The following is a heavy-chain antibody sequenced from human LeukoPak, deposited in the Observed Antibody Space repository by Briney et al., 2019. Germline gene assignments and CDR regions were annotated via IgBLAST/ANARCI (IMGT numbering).Heavy chain of an antibody. CDR2: IKQDGSEK. V-gene: IGHV3-7*03. CDR1: GFTFSSYW. D-gene: IGHD2-2*01. Sequence: GGSLRLSCAASGFTFSSYWMSWVRQAPGKGLEWVANIKQDGSEKYYVDSVKGRFTISRDNAKNSLYLQMNSLRAEDTAVYYCARDPFPAPYYHYGMDVWGQGTTVTVSS. CDR3: ARDPFPAPYYHYGMDV. J-gene: IGHJ6*02.